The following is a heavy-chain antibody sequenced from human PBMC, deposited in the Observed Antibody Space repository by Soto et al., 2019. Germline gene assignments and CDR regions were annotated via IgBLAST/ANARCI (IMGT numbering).Heavy chain of an antibody. CDR2: TTQDGSGK. CDR3: ARGLAGATFDY. D-gene: IGHD1-26*01. CDR1: GLTFSSW. Sequence: GGSLRLSCVASGLTFSSWMSWVRQAPGKGLEWVAMTTQDGSGKHYVDSVKGRFTVSRDNARNTLYLQMNSLRAEDTAVYYCARGLAGATFDYWGQGTLVTVSS. J-gene: IGHJ4*02. V-gene: IGHV3-7*01.